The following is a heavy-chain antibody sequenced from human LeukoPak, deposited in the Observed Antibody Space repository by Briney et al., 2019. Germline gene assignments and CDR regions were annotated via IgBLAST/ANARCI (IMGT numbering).Heavy chain of an antibody. CDR3: ARDPSYCGGDCYAFDI. CDR1: GDTFINYY. Sequence: GASVKISCKASGDTFINYYLHWVRQAPGQGLEWMGIINPSSGGTSYAQKFQGRVTMTRATSTSTVYMELSSLRPEDTAVYYCARDPSYCGGDCYAFDIWGQGTMVTVSS. CDR2: INPSSGGT. D-gene: IGHD2-21*02. J-gene: IGHJ3*02. V-gene: IGHV1-46*01.